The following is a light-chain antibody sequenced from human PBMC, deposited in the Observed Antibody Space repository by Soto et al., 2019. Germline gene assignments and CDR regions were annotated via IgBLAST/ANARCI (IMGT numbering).Light chain of an antibody. V-gene: IGLV3-21*02. Sequence: SYVLTQSPSVSVAPGQTARITCGGNNIGRKSVHWYQQTPGQAPVLVVYDDSDRPSGIPERFSGSNSGNTATLTISRVEVGDEADYYCQVWDSSSDQYVFGTGTKVTVL. CDR1: NIGRKS. CDR3: QVWDSSSDQYV. CDR2: DDS. J-gene: IGLJ1*01.